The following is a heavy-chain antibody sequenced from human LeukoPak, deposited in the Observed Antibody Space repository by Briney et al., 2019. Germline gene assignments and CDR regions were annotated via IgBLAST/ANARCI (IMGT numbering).Heavy chain of an antibody. D-gene: IGHD1-26*01. CDR2: IYYSGST. CDR1: GGSISGYY. J-gene: IGHJ2*01. Sequence: PSETLSLTCTVSGGSISGYYWSWIRQPPGKGLEWIGYIYYSGSTNYNPSLKSRVTISVDTSKNQFSLKLSSVTAADTAVYYCARDVGGSPWYFDLWGRGTLVTVSS. V-gene: IGHV4-59*01. CDR3: ARDVGGSPWYFDL.